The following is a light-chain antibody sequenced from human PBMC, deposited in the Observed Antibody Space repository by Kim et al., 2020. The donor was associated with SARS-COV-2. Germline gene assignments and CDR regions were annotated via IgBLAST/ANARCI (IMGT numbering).Light chain of an antibody. J-gene: IGKJ2*01. CDR3: QQYNNWYT. CDR2: GAS. Sequence: LSVSPGERATRSCRASQSVSSNVAWYQQTPGQAPRLLIYGASTRAAGIPARFSGSGSGTEFTLTISSLQSEDFAVYYCQQYNNWYTFGQGTKLEI. CDR1: QSVSSN. V-gene: IGKV3-15*01.